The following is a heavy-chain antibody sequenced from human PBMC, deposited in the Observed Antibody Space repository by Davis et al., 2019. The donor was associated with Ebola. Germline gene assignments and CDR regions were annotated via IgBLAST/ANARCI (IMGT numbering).Heavy chain of an antibody. D-gene: IGHD6-13*01. Sequence: GESLKISCAASGFTFSDFHMSLIRQAPEKGLEWVSFIPDDSVFTTYAGSVKGRLTISRDNAKNSLYLQMNSLTAEDTGVYYCAKDLAADARAMDVWGPGTTVTVSS. CDR1: GFTFSDFH. J-gene: IGHJ6*02. CDR3: AKDLAADARAMDV. CDR2: IPDDSVFT. V-gene: IGHV3-11*06.